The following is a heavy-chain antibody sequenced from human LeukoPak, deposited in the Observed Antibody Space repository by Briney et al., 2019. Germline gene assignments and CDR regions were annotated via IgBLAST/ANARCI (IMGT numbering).Heavy chain of an antibody. D-gene: IGHD6-19*01. CDR2: VSGSGGNT. Sequence: GGSLRLSCAASGFTFTNSAMTWVRQAPGEGLEWVSTVSGSGGNTYYADSVKGRFTISKDNSENTLYLQMNSLRAQDTAVYYCAKSLAVPGSPDYWGLGTLVTVSS. V-gene: IGHV3-23*01. CDR1: GFTFTNSA. J-gene: IGHJ4*02. CDR3: AKSLAVPGSPDY.